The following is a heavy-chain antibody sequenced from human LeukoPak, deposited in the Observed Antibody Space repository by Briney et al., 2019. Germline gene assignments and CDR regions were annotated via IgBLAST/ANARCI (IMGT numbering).Heavy chain of an antibody. CDR3: ARNFDS. Sequence: PGGSLRLSCVASGLTFTTSDFNWIRQAPGKGLEWLSTITRSSSNLYYAASVKGRFTTSRDDAKDSVYLQMESLRVEDTATYYCARNFDSWGQGTLVTVSS. CDR1: GLTFTTSD. CDR2: ITRSSSNL. V-gene: IGHV3-21*01. J-gene: IGHJ4*02.